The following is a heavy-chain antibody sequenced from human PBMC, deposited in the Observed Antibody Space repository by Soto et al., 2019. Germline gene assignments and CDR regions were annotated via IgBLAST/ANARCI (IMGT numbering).Heavy chain of an antibody. CDR3: ATGPRGYSYGYFDY. CDR1: GGTFSSYA. CDR2: IIPIFGTA. D-gene: IGHD5-18*01. J-gene: IGHJ4*02. Sequence: QVQLVQSGAEVKKPGSSVKVSCKASGGTFSSYAISWVRQAPGQGLEWMGGIIPIFGTANYAQKFQGRVKITADKSTSTAYMELSSLRSEDTAVYYCATGPRGYSYGYFDYWGQGTLVTVSS. V-gene: IGHV1-69*06.